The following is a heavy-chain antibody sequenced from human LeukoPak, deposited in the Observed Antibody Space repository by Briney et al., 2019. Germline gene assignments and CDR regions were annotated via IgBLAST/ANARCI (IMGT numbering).Heavy chain of an antibody. J-gene: IGHJ3*02. Sequence: SVKVSCKXSGDTFNTYAISWVRQAPGQGLEWMGRIIPIFGTANYAQKFQGRVTITTDESTSTAYMELSSLRSEDTAVYYCARDKVGTAIAFDIWGQGTMVTVSS. CDR1: GDTFNTYA. CDR2: IIPIFGTA. CDR3: ARDKVGTAIAFDI. V-gene: IGHV1-69*05. D-gene: IGHD2-21*02.